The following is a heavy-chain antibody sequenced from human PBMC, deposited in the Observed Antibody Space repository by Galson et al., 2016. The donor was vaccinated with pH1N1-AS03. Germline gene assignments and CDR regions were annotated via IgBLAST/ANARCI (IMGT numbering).Heavy chain of an antibody. CDR2: INTDSGVT. V-gene: IGHV1-2*04. J-gene: IGHJ6*02. D-gene: IGHD2/OR15-2a*01. Sequence: SVKVPCKASGYIFTGFYVHWVRQAPGQGLEWMGWINTDSGVTNYAQKFQAWVTMTGDTSISTAYMELYGLKSDDTAVYYCARDPRGPCSSATCATTYYFGMDVWGQGTTVIVSS. CDR1: GYIFTGFY. CDR3: ARDPRGPCSSATCATTYYFGMDV.